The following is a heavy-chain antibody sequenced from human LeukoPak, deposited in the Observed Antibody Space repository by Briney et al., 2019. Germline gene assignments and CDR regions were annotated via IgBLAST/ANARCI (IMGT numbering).Heavy chain of an antibody. J-gene: IGHJ4*02. CDR2: ISSDGSST. CDR1: GFTFRNHW. D-gene: IGHD6-6*01. Sequence: GGSLRLSCAASGFTFRNHWMHWVHQTPGKGLVWVSRISSDGSSTTYADSVKGRFTISRDNAKNTLYLQMNNLRAEDTAMYYCARDQRVTGRPDIDYWGQGTLVIVSS. V-gene: IGHV3-74*03. CDR3: ARDQRVTGRPDIDY.